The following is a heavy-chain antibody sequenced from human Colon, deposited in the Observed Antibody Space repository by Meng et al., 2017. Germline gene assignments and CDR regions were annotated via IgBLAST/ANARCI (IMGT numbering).Heavy chain of an antibody. J-gene: IGHJ4*02. CDR1: GASIDRGDFY. D-gene: IGHD5-24*01. CDR3: XXKERRDGANWDN. Sequence: VHLQXXGPGLVXPSQTXSXXCTVSGASIDRGDFYWGWIRQXPGKGXEWIGYIFHSGDTXYNPSLXXXITXXXDMSQNQFSLXVXXXTAXXXATXXXXXKERRDGANWDNWGQGILVTVSS. V-gene: IGHV4-30-4*01. CDR2: IFHSGDT.